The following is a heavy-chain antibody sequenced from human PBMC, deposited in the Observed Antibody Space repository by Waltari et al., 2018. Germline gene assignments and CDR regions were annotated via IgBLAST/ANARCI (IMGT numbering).Heavy chain of an antibody. CDR2: IKGDGSEI. V-gene: IGHV3-7*01. CDR3: ATVRY. CDR1: GFNFGNYW. J-gene: IGHJ4*02. Sequence: EVQVVEAGGDLVRPGGSLRLSCVASGFNFGNYWMIWVRQIPGKGLEWVAKIKGDGSEILYADSVKGRFTISRDNARNTLYVEMNNLRVEDTAVYFCATVRYWGQGTLVTVSS.